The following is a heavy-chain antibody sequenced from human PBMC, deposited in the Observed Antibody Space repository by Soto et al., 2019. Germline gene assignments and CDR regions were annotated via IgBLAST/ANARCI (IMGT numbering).Heavy chain of an antibody. Sequence: HSPTLSLPCAMSADSVSSNSAAWNWIRQSPSRGLEWLGRTYYRSKWYNDYAVSVKRRLTINPDTSKNQLSLQPNSVTPEDTAVYYSARYFQNTYYDFWSAYHTEPLYGMDVWRQGTTVTVSS. CDR1: ADSVSSNSAA. V-gene: IGHV6-1*01. J-gene: IGHJ6*02. D-gene: IGHD3-3*01. CDR3: ARYFQNTYYDFWSAYHTEPLYGMDV. CDR2: TYYRSKWYN.